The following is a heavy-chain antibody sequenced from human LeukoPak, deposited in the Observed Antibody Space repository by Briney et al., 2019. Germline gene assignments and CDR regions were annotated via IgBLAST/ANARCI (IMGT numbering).Heavy chain of an antibody. V-gene: IGHV3-7*01. CDR3: ARGPRNYYYYYMDV. CDR2: IKQDGSEK. Sequence: GGSLRLSCAASGFTFSSYWMSWVRQAPGKGLEWVANIKQDGSEKYYVDSVKGRFTISRDNAKNSLYLQMNSLRAEGTAVYYCARGPRNYYYYYMDVWGKGTTVTVSS. CDR1: GFTFSSYW. J-gene: IGHJ6*03.